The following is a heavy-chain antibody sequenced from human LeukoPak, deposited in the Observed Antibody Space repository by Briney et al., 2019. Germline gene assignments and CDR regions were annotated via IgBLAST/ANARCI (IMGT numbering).Heavy chain of an antibody. CDR1: GFTFTNYW. CDR3: AGSSY. V-gene: IGHV3-74*01. J-gene: IGHJ4*01. Sequence: GGSLRLSCVASGFTFTNYWMHWVRQAPGKRLEWVSRVNSDGSDTIYADSVKGRFTISIDNAKNTVYLQMNILRGEYTAIYYCAGSSYWGHGTLVTVSS. D-gene: IGHD2-15*01. CDR2: VNSDGSDT.